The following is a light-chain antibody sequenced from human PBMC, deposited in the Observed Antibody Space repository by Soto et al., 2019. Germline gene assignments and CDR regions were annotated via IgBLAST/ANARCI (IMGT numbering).Light chain of an antibody. CDR1: QSISNY. J-gene: IGKJ3*01. V-gene: IGKV1-27*01. Sequence: DIQMTQSPSTLSASVGDRVSIACRASQSISNYVAWYQQKPGNIPKLLIYAASTLHLGVPSRFSGSGAGTDFTLTICSLQPEDVATYYCQKYNMAPITFGPGTKVDMK. CDR3: QKYNMAPIT. CDR2: AAS.